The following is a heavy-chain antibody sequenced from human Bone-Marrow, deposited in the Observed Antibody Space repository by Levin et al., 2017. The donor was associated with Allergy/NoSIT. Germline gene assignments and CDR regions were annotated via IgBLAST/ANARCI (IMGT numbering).Heavy chain of an antibody. CDR2: ISYSGNT. D-gene: IGHD3-10*01. CDR1: GGSINIPDYY. Sequence: PSETLSLTCTVSGGSINIPDYYWSWIRQSPAKGLEWIGYISYSGNTYYNPSLKSRLAISLDTSKNRVSLKLTSVTAADTAVYYCAGHTHYYGAGTYYSPFDYWGQGTLVTVSP. V-gene: IGHV4-30-4*01. J-gene: IGHJ4*02. CDR3: AGHTHYYGAGTYYSPFDY.